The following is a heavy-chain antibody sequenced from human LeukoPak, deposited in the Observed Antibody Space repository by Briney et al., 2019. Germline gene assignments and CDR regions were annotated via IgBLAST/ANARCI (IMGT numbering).Heavy chain of an antibody. CDR2: ISYDGSNK. CDR1: GFTFSSYG. J-gene: IGHJ4*02. D-gene: IGHD5-12*01. V-gene: IGHV3-30*18. CDR3: AKMKATTYPGGYGFDY. Sequence: PGRSLRLSCAASGFTFSSYGMHWVRQAPGKGLEWVAVISYDGSNKYYADSVKGRFTISRDNSKNTLYLQMNSLRAEDTAVNYCAKMKATTYPGGYGFDYWGQGTLVSVSS.